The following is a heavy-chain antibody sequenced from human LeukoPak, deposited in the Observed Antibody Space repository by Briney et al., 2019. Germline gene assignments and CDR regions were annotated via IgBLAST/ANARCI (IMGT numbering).Heavy chain of an antibody. CDR3: ARRADYYDSSGHDAFDI. Sequence: ASVKVSCTASGYTFTGYYMHWVRQAPGQGLEWMGWINPNSGGTNYAQKFQGRVTMTRDTSISTAYMELSRLRSDDTAVYYCARRADYYDSSGHDAFDIWGQGTMVTVSS. J-gene: IGHJ3*02. V-gene: IGHV1-2*02. CDR1: GYTFTGYY. CDR2: INPNSGGT. D-gene: IGHD3-22*01.